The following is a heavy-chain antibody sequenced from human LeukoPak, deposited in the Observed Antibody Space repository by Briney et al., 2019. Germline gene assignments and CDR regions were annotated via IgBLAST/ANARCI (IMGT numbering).Heavy chain of an antibody. CDR2: IYYSGST. J-gene: IGHJ4*02. D-gene: IGHD6-6*01. Sequence: SETLSLTCTVSGGSISSSSYYWGWIRQPPGKGLEWIGSIYYSGSTYYNPSLKSRVTISVDTSKNQFSLKLSSVTAADTAVYYCARAVPYSSSSGGFDYWGQGTLVTVSS. CDR1: GGSISSSSYY. V-gene: IGHV4-39*07. CDR3: ARAVPYSSSSGGFDY.